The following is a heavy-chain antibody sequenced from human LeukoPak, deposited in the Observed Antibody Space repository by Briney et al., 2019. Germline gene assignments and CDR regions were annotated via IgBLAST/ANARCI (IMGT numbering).Heavy chain of an antibody. D-gene: IGHD6-19*01. CDR1: GGSISSED. Sequence: SETLSLTGTVAGGSISSEDGGGVGEPPGKGREGLGYIYYSGSTNYNPSLKSRVTISVDTSKNQFSLKLKSVTAADTAVYYCARVIAVAGAFNAFDIWGQGTVVTVSS. CDR3: ARVIAVAGAFNAFDI. J-gene: IGHJ3*02. CDR2: IYYSGST. V-gene: IGHV4-59*01.